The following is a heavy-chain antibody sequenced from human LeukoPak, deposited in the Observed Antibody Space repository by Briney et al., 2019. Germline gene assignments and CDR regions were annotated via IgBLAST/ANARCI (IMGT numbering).Heavy chain of an antibody. V-gene: IGHV1-18*01. CDR2: ISAYNGNT. Sequence: ASVKVSCKASGYTFTSYGISWARQAPGQGLEWMGWISAYNGNTNYAQKLQGRVTMTTDTSTSTAYMELRSLRSDDTAVYYCARDLTRITMVRGVSTRCAYWGQGTLVTVSS. D-gene: IGHD3-10*01. CDR1: GYTFTSYG. J-gene: IGHJ4*02. CDR3: ARDLTRITMVRGVSTRCAY.